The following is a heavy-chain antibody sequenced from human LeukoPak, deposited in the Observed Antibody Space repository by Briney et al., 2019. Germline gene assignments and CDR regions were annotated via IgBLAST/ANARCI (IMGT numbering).Heavy chain of an antibody. Sequence: PSETLSLTCTVSGGSISSYYWSWIRQPPGKGLEWIGYICYSGSTNYNPSLKSRVTISVDTSKNQFSLKLSSVTAADTAVYYCARTKREYSGYVFQFNWFDPWGQGTLVTVSS. CDR1: GGSISSYY. J-gene: IGHJ5*02. D-gene: IGHD5-12*01. CDR2: ICYSGST. V-gene: IGHV4-59*01. CDR3: ARTKREYSGYVFQFNWFDP.